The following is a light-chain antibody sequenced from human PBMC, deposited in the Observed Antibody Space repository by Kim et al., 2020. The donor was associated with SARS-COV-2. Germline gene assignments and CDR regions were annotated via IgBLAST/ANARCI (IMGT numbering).Light chain of an antibody. CDR3: SSFSDSSTQVV. J-gene: IGLJ2*01. Sequence: QSITISCTGTSSDIGGYDYVSWYQQHPGQVPKLIIYDVNYRPSGVSTRFSGSKSGNTASLTISGLQAEDEADYYCSSFSDSSTQVVFGGGTQLTVL. CDR1: SSDIGGYDY. V-gene: IGLV2-14*03. CDR2: DVN.